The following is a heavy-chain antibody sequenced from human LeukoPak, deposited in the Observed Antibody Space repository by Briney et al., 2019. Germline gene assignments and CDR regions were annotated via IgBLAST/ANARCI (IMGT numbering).Heavy chain of an antibody. Sequence: SETLSLTCTVSGGSISSSSYYWGWIRQPPGKGLEWIGSIYYSGSTYYNPSLKSRVTISVDTSKNQFSLKLSSVTAADTAVYYCARLSWEDDAFDIWGQGTMVTVSS. J-gene: IGHJ3*02. CDR2: IYYSGST. D-gene: IGHD1-26*01. CDR1: GGSISSSSYY. V-gene: IGHV4-39*07. CDR3: ARLSWEDDAFDI.